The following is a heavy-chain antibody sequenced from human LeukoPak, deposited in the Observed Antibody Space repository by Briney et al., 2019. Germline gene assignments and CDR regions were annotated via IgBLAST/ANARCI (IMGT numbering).Heavy chain of an antibody. Sequence: GGSLRLSCAASGFTVSSKHMTWVRQAPGKGLEWVSVVYSGGTTYYADSVKGRFTISRDNSKNTLYLQMNSLRAEDTAVYYCAKDLSSSRADAFDIWGQGTMVTVSS. CDR3: AKDLSSSRADAFDI. D-gene: IGHD6-13*01. CDR2: VYSGGTT. J-gene: IGHJ3*02. CDR1: GFTVSSKH. V-gene: IGHV3-53*01.